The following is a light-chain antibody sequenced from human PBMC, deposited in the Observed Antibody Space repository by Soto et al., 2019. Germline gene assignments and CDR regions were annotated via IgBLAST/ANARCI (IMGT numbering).Light chain of an antibody. CDR3: SSYTTVSTYV. Sequence: QSVLTQPASVSGSPGQSITISCTGTSSDVDGYNYVSWYRQHPGKAPKLMIYDVRNLPSGVFNRFSGSKSVNTASLTISGLQAEDEADYYCSSYTTVSTYVFGTGTKVTVL. CDR2: DVR. CDR1: SSDVDGYNY. J-gene: IGLJ1*01. V-gene: IGLV2-14*01.